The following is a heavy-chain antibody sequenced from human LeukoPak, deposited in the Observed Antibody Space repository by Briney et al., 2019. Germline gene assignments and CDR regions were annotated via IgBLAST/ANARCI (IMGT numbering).Heavy chain of an antibody. CDR1: GGSVSNYY. D-gene: IGHD3-10*01. Sequence: SETLSLTCSVVGGSVSNYYCSWIRQPPGKGLEWIGYVYYSGSTNYNPSLKSRVTISVDTSKNQFSLKLSSVTAADTAVYYCARQQPLWFGELLIDYWGQGTLVTVSS. CDR3: ARQQPLWFGELLIDY. V-gene: IGHV4-59*08. J-gene: IGHJ4*02. CDR2: VYYSGST.